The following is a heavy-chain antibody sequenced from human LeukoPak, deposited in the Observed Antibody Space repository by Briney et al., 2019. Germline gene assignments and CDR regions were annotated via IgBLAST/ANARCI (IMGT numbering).Heavy chain of an antibody. J-gene: IGHJ3*02. CDR1: GFTFSNYG. CDR2: IWSGGNNK. CDR3: VREKGPFNGFDI. Sequence: PGRSLRPSCAASGFTFSNYGMHWVRQSPGKGLEWLVVIWSGGNNKYYADSVKGRFTISRDNSKNTLDLQMNNLRAEDTALYYCVREKGPFNGFDIWGQGAMVTVSS. V-gene: IGHV3-33*01.